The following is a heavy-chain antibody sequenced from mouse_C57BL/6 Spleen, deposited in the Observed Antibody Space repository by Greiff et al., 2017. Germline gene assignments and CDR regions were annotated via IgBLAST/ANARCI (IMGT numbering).Heavy chain of an antibody. CDR2: INPNNGGT. CDR3: ARGTMVTTGAMDY. V-gene: IGHV1-18*01. CDR1: GYTFTDYN. Sequence: VHVKQSGPELVKPGASVKIPCKASGYTFTDYNMDWVKQSHGKSLEWIGDINPNNGGTIYNQTFKGKVTLTVDKSSSTAYMELRSLTSEDTAVYYCARGTMVTTGAMDYWGQGTSVTVSS. D-gene: IGHD2-2*01. J-gene: IGHJ4*01.